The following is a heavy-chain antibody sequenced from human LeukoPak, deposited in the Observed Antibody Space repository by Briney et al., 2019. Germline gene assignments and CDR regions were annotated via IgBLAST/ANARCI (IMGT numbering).Heavy chain of an antibody. V-gene: IGHV3-23*01. J-gene: IGHJ4*02. CDR2: IDNGGTT. CDR1: GFTFSSFA. Sequence: GGSLRLSCAASGFTFSSFAFGWVRQAPGKGLEWVSSIDNGGTTYYADSVKGRFTISRDNSKNTLYLQVNSLRAEDTAVYYCASEMATIGAATIDYWGQGTLVTVSS. CDR3: ASEMATIGAATIDY. D-gene: IGHD5-24*01.